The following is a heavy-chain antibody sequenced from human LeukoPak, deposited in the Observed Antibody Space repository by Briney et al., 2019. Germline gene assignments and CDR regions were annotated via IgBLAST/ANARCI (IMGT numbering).Heavy chain of an antibody. Sequence: GGSLRLSCAASGFTFGNSWVHWVRQAPGKGLVWVSLINADGSTTTYADSVKGRFTISRDNARNTLSLQMNSLTIEDTAVYYCVVVVEPPDSDGFDVWGQGTMITISS. V-gene: IGHV3-74*01. CDR2: INADGSTT. J-gene: IGHJ3*01. CDR1: GFTFGNSW. CDR3: VVVVEPPDSDGFDV. D-gene: IGHD1-14*01.